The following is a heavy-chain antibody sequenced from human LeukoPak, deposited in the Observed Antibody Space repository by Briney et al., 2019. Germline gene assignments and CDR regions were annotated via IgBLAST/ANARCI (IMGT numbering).Heavy chain of an antibody. CDR2: ISSSSTYM. CDR3: ARDRSGSYPETYGMDV. Sequence: GGSLRLSCVAFGFTFSSYSMNWVRQAPGKGLEWVSSISSSSTYMFYGDSMKGRFTISRDNAKSSLYLQMNSLRAEDTAVYYCARDRSGSYPETYGMDVWGQGTTVTVSS. D-gene: IGHD1-26*01. CDR1: GFTFSSYS. J-gene: IGHJ6*02. V-gene: IGHV3-21*01.